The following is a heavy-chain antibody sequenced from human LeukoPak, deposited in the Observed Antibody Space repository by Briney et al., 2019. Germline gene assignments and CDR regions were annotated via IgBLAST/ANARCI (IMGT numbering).Heavy chain of an antibody. J-gene: IGHJ4*02. CDR3: ARLSGYSSGHYYSDY. CDR2: IYYRGST. D-gene: IGHD3-22*01. V-gene: IGHV4-59*01. CDR1: GGSISSDY. Sequence: SETLPLTCTVSGGSISSDYWSWIRQPPGKGLEWVGYIYYRGSTNYNPSLKSRVTISVDTSKNQFSLKLSSVTAADTAVYYCARLSGYSSGHYYSDYWGQGTLVTVSS.